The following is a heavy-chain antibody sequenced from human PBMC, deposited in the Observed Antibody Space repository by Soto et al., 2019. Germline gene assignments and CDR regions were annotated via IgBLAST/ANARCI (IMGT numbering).Heavy chain of an antibody. CDR3: ARPKGAAYSAFDV. CDR2: IKTDGTYA. Sequence: EVQLVESGGGLVQPGGSLTLSCAASGFTVSNHWMHWVRQAPGRGLESISRIKTDGTYADYADSVKGRFTISRDHAKNVLYLQRDGLGADDTAVYYCARPKGAAYSAFDVWGQGTGVTVSS. J-gene: IGHJ3*01. D-gene: IGHD2-21*01. V-gene: IGHV3-74*01. CDR1: GFTVSNHW.